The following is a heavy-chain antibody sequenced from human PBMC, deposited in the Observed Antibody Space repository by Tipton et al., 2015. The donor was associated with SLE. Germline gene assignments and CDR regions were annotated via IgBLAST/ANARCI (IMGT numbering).Heavy chain of an antibody. CDR2: IYYSGST. Sequence: PSLTCTVSGGSISSYFWSWIRQPPGKGLEWIGYIYYSGSTNYNPSLKSRVTISVDTSKKQFSLKLSSVTAADTAVYYCARDRTGGAGFDYWGQGTLVTVSS. CDR1: GGSISSYF. V-gene: IGHV4-59*01. CDR3: ARDRTGGAGFDY. J-gene: IGHJ4*02. D-gene: IGHD1-1*01.